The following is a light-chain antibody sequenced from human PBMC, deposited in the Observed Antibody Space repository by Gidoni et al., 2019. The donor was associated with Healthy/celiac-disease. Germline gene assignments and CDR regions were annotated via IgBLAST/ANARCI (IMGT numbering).Light chain of an antibody. CDR1: TGAVTSGHD. CDR3: LLAYSGAWV. CDR2: DTS. J-gene: IGLJ3*02. Sequence: QPVLTQVHSLLLSPAGTVTLPRGSSTGAVTSGHDPSWFQQKPDHAPRTLIYDTSNKHSWTPARFSGSLLGGKAALTLSGAQPEDEAEYYCLLAYSGAWVFGGGTKLTVL. V-gene: IGLV7-46*01.